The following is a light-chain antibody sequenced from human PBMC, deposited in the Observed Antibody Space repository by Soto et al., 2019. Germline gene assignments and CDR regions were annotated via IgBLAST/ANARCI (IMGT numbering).Light chain of an antibody. CDR1: QSVSSSY. CDR2: GAS. J-gene: IGKJ5*01. CDR3: QHFGGTTFT. Sequence: IVLTQSPGTLSLSPWERATLSCRASQSVSSSYLAWYQQKPGQAPSLLIYGASTRATGIPDRFSGSGSGTHFTLTISRLEPGDFAVYYCQHFGGTTFTFGQGTRLEIK. V-gene: IGKV3-20*01.